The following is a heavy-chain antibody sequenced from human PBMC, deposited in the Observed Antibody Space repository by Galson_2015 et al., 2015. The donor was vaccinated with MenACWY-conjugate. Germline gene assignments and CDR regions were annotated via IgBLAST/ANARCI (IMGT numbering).Heavy chain of an antibody. J-gene: IGHJ6*02. CDR2: INPYGGST. CDR1: GYTFNTYY. Sequence: SVKVSCKASGYTFNTYYMHWVRQAPGQGLEWVGIINPYGGSTTYAQKFQGRVTMTRDTSTSTVYMELSSLRSEDTAVYYCARGRGSYYYGMDFWGQGTPVTVSS. CDR3: ARGRGSYYYGMDF. V-gene: IGHV1-46*02. D-gene: IGHD1-26*01.